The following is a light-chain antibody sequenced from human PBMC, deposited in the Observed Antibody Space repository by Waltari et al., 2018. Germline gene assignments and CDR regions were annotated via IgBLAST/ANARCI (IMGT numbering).Light chain of an antibody. Sequence: QSVLTQPPSASGTPGQRVTISCSGSSSNIGSYTVNWYQQFPGTAPKLLIYSNEKPPSGVADRFSGSKSGTSASMAISGLQSEDEADYYCATWDDRLNGQGVFGGGTRLTVL. J-gene: IGLJ3*02. CDR2: SNE. V-gene: IGLV1-44*01. CDR1: SSNIGSYT. CDR3: ATWDDRLNGQGV.